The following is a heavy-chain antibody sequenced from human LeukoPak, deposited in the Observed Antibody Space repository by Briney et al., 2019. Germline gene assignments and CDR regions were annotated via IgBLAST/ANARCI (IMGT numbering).Heavy chain of an antibody. CDR1: GYTFTSYG. V-gene: IGHV1-18*01. CDR2: ISAYNGNT. J-gene: IGHJ4*02. Sequence: ASVKVSCKASGYTFTSYGISWVRQAPGQGLEWMGWISAYNGNTNYAQKLQGRVTMTTDTSTSTAYMELRSLRSDDTAVYYCAYTVVVPAAYFFDYWSQGTLVTVSS. CDR3: AYTVVVPAAYFFDY. D-gene: IGHD2-2*01.